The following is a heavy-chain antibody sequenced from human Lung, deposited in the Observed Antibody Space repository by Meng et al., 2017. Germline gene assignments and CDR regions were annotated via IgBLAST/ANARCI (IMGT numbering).Heavy chain of an antibody. J-gene: IGHJ4*02. Sequence: GGSLRLSCAASGFTFSSYWMHWVRQAPGKGRLWVSRINSDGSGTAYADSVKGRFTISRDNAKNTLYLQMNSLRAEDTAVYYCARGGYYGSGSYEYWGQGTLVTVSS. CDR3: ARGGYYGSGSYEY. D-gene: IGHD3-10*01. CDR2: INSDGSGT. CDR1: GFTFSSYW. V-gene: IGHV3-74*01.